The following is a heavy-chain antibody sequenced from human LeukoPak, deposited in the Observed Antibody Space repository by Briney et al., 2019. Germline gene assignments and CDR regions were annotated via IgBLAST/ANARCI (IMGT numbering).Heavy chain of an antibody. CDR1: GYTLTELS. CDR3: IMRAVALSPADY. J-gene: IGHJ4*02. Sequence: GASVKVSCKVSGYTLTELSMHWVRQAPGKGFEWMGSFDPEDGEAIYAQKFQGRVTMTEDTSTDAVYMFLSSLRSEDTAVYYCIMRAVALSPADYWGQGTLVTVSS. D-gene: IGHD2-2*01. V-gene: IGHV1-24*01. CDR2: FDPEDGEA.